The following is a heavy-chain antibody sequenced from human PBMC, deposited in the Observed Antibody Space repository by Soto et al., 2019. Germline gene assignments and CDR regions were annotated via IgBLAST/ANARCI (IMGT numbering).Heavy chain of an antibody. CDR3: VGASMWTVKGLEY. CDR2: ISYDGSNK. D-gene: IGHD3-10*02. J-gene: IGHJ4*02. Sequence: GGSLRLSCATSGFTFKSYTLHWVRQTPGRGLQWVAVISYDGSNKYYADSVRGRFTISRDNSNSTLYLQMNSLRADGSAVYYCVGASMWTVKGLEYWGQGALVTVSS. CDR1: GFTFKSYT. V-gene: IGHV3-30-3*01.